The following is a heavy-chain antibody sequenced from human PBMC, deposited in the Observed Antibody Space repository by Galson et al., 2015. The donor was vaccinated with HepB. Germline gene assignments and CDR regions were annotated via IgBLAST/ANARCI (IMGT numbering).Heavy chain of an antibody. CDR3: ARGPRRGSYHWYFDL. V-gene: IGHV4-31*03. CDR1: SVSISSGAYY. J-gene: IGHJ2*01. Sequence: TLSLTCNVSSVSISSGAYYWSWIRQYSGKGLEWIGYIYYTGNTHYTPSLTSRLTMSVDTSKNQFSLRLTSVTAADTAVYYCARGPRRGSYHWYFDLWGRGTLVTVSS. D-gene: IGHD2-15*01. CDR2: IYYTGNT.